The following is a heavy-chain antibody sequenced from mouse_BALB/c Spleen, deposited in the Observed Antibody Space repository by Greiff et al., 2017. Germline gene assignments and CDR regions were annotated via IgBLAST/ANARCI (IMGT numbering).Heavy chain of an antibody. CDR2: INSNGGST. V-gene: IGHV5-6-3*01. CDR3: ARGVPYYYDSGYVEYFDY. Sequence: EVKLVESGGGLVQPGGSLKLSCAASGFTFSSYGMSWVRQTPDKRLELVATINSNGGSTYYPDSVKGRFTISRDNAKNTLYLQMSNLKCEDTAMYYSARGVPYYYDSGYVEYFDYWGQGTTLTVSS. CDR1: GFTFSSYG. J-gene: IGHJ2*01. D-gene: IGHD1-1*01.